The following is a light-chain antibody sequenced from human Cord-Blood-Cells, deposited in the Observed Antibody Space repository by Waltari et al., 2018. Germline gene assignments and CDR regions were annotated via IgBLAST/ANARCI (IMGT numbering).Light chain of an antibody. Sequence: QSALTQPAPVSGSPGQSITISCTGTSSDVGSYNLVSWYQQNPGKAPKLMIYEGSKRPSGVSNRFSCSKSGNTASLTISGLQAEDEADYYCCSYAGSSTYVFGTGTKVTVL. J-gene: IGLJ1*01. CDR1: SSDVGSYNL. CDR2: EGS. V-gene: IGLV2-23*01. CDR3: CSYAGSSTYV.